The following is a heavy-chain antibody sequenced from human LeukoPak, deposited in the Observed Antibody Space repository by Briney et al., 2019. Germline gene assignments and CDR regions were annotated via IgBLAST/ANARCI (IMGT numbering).Heavy chain of an antibody. J-gene: IGHJ4*02. V-gene: IGHV3-30*04. CDR1: GFTFSSYA. D-gene: IGHD2-15*01. Sequence: GGSLRLSCAASGFTFSSYAMHWVRQAPGKGLEWVAVISYDGSNKYYADSVKGRFTISRDNSKNTLYLQMNSLRAEDTAVYYCARDYIGGATLLDYWGQGTLVTVSS. CDR2: ISYDGSNK. CDR3: ARDYIGGATLLDY.